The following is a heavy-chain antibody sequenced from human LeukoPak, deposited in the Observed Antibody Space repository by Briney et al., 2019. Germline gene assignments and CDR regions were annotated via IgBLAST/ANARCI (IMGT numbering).Heavy chain of an antibody. Sequence: EASVKVSCKASGGTFSSYAISWGRQAPGQGLEWMGRIIPILGIANYAQKFQGRVTITADKSTSTAYMELSSLRSEDTAVYYCARSGYSSGWYDYWGQGTLVTVSS. CDR1: GGTFSSYA. CDR2: IIPILGIA. D-gene: IGHD6-19*01. J-gene: IGHJ4*02. V-gene: IGHV1-69*04. CDR3: ARSGYSSGWYDY.